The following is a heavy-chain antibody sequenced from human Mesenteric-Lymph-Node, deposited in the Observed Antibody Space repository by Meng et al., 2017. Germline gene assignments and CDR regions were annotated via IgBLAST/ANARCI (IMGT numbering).Heavy chain of an antibody. V-gene: IGHV1-18*01. CDR3: ARGGPNDFWSGYLDY. CDR1: GYTFTSYG. D-gene: IGHD3-3*01. J-gene: IGHJ4*02. Sequence: QVQLVQAGAEGKKPGASVKVSCQASGYTFTSYGISWVRQAPGQGLEWMGWISAYNGNTNYAQKLQGRVTMTTDTSTSTAYMELRSLRSDDTAVYYCARGGPNDFWSGYLDYWGQGTLVTVSS. CDR2: ISAYNGNT.